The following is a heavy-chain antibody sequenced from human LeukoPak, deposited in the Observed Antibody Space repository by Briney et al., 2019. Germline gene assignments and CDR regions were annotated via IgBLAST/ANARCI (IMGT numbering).Heavy chain of an antibody. J-gene: IGHJ6*02. CDR2: TYYRSKWYN. V-gene: IGHV6-1*01. CDR1: GDSVSSNSAA. CDR3: ARVGYCSSTSCADYYYYGMDV. D-gene: IGHD2-2*03. Sequence: SQTLSLTCALSGDSVSSNSAAWNWIRQSPSRGLEWLGRTYYRSKWYNDYAVSVKSRITINPDTSKNQFSLQLNSVTPEDTAEYYCARVGYCSSTSCADYYYYGMDVWGQGTTVTVSS.